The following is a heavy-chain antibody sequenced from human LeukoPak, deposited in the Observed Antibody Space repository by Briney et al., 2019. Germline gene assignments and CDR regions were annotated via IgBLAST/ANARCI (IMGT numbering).Heavy chain of an antibody. CDR2: IYRGGST. CDR3: AKPYYDSSRYFDL. V-gene: IGHV3-53*01. Sequence: GGSLRLSCAASGFTVSSNSMTWVRQAPGKGLEWVSVIYRGGSTYYADSVKGRFTISRDNSKNTLYLQMNSLRVDDTAVYYCAKPYYDSSRYFDLWGRGTLVTVSS. D-gene: IGHD3-22*01. CDR1: GFTVSSNS. J-gene: IGHJ2*01.